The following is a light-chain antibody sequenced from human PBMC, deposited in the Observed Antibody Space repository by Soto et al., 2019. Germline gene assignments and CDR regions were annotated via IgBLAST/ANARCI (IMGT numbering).Light chain of an antibody. CDR2: LGS. CDR3: FQTRHAPYT. J-gene: IGKJ2*01. V-gene: IGKV2-28*01. CDR1: QSLLYGAVYMY. Sequence: DIVMTQYPLSLPVTPGEQASISCRSSQSLLYGAVYMYGDWYLQKTGQPPQLLIYLGSNRASGVPYRFSGCVSGTDFTLKIKKVETEDVGVYYGFQTRHAPYTFGQGTKLEI.